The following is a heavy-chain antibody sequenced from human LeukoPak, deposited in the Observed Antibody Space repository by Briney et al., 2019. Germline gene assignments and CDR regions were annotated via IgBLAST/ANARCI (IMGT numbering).Heavy chain of an antibody. D-gene: IGHD1-26*01. CDR2: IYYSGGT. J-gene: IGHJ5*02. Sequence: SETLSLTCTVSGGSLSTYYWSWIRQPPGKGLEWIGYIYYSGGTNYNPSLKSRVTISIDTSKTQFSLKLNSVTAADTADYYCARSGVSTGSRFDPWGQGTLVTVSS. V-gene: IGHV4-59*01. CDR1: GGSLSTYY. CDR3: ARSGVSTGSRFDP.